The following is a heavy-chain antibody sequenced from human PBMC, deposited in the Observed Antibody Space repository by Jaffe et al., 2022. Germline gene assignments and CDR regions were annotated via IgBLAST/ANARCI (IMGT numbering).Heavy chain of an antibody. CDR3: VPSGNWAYYFDY. V-gene: IGHV1-2*02. CDR2: INPKNGVT. Sequence: QVQLVQSGAEVKKPGASVKVSCKASGYTFTGYYMHWVRQAPGQGHEWMGFINPKNGVTDYAQKFQGRVTMTRDTSISTAYMELSRLRSDDTAVYYCVPSGNWAYYFDYWGQGTLVTVSS. D-gene: IGHD1-1*01. CDR1: GYTFTGYY. J-gene: IGHJ4*02.